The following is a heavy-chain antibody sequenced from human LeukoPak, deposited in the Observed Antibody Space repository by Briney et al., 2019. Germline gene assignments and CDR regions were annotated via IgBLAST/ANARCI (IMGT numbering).Heavy chain of an antibody. CDR3: ARDKEWLSDYYYMDV. J-gene: IGHJ6*03. V-gene: IGHV4-39*07. D-gene: IGHD3-3*01. Sequence: PSETLSLTCTVSGGSIGSSSYYWGWIRQPPGKGLEWIGSIYYSGSTYYNPSLKSRVTISVDTSKNQFSLKLSSVTAADTAVYYCARDKEWLSDYYYMDVWGQGALVTVSS. CDR1: GGSIGSSSYY. CDR2: IYYSGST.